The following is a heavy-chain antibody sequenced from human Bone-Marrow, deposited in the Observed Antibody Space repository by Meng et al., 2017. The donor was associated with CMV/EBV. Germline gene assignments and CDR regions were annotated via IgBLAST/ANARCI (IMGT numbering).Heavy chain of an antibody. Sequence: VSCKASGSTFTRNAMHWVRQARGRRPEWIGYIVTDTSNTRYSKEYQHKITITRSTSATTVYMEMSSLRFEGTAVCFCARGAGGYDFWGQGTLVTVSS. V-gene: IGHV1-3*03. CDR2: IVTDTSNT. CDR3: ARGAGGYDF. CDR1: GSTFTRNA. J-gene: IGHJ4*02. D-gene: IGHD2-15*01.